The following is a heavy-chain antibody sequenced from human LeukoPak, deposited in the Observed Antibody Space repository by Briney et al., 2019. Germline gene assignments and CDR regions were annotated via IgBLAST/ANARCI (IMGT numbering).Heavy chain of an antibody. D-gene: IGHD3-16*01. CDR1: GFTFNTYA. V-gene: IGHV3-7*03. CDR2: INHNGNVN. CDR3: ARGGGLDV. Sequence: GTSLRLSCAASGFTFNTYAMHWARQAPGKGLEWVASINHNGNVNYYVDSVKGRFTISRDNAKNSLYLQMSNLRAEDTAVYFCARGGGLDVWGQGTAVIVSS. J-gene: IGHJ6*02.